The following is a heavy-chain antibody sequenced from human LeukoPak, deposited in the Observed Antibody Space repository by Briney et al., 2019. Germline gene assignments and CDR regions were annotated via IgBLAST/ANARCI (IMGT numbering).Heavy chain of an antibody. CDR2: ISYDGSNK. J-gene: IGHJ4*02. CDR1: GFTFSSYA. V-gene: IGHV3-30*04. D-gene: IGHD1-14*01. CDR3: AKDRLVSY. Sequence: PGGSLRLSCAASGFTFSSYAMHWVRQAPGKGLEWVAVISYDGSNKYYADSVKGRFTISRDNSKNTLYLQMNSLRAEDTAVYYCAKDRLVSYWGQGTLVTVSS.